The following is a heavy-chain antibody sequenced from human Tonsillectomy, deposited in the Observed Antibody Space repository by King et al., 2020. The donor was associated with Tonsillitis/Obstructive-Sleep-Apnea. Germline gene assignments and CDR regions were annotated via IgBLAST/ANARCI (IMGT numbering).Heavy chain of an antibody. CDR2: ISSSGSTI. Sequence: QWQLVQSGGGLVKPGGSLRLSCAASGFTFSDYYMTWIRQAPGKGLEWVSYISSSGSTIYYADSLKGRFTISRDNAKNSLYLQMSSLRAEDTAVYYCAGGYNYYFYYYMDVWGKGTTVTVSS. D-gene: IGHD5-12*01. CDR1: GFTFSDYY. CDR3: AGGYNYYFYYYMDV. V-gene: IGHV3-11*01. J-gene: IGHJ6*03.